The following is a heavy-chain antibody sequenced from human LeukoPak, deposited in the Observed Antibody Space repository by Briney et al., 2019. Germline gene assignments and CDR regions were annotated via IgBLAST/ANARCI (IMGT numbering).Heavy chain of an antibody. D-gene: IGHD6-19*01. Sequence: QPGGSLRLSCAASGFTFSSYAMHWVRQAPGKGLEWVAVISYDGSNKYYADSVKGRFTISRDNSKDTLYLQMNSLRAEDTAVYYCARGRSSGCMDYWGQGTLVTVSS. CDR1: GFTFSSYA. J-gene: IGHJ4*02. V-gene: IGHV3-30-3*01. CDR2: ISYDGSNK. CDR3: ARGRSSGCMDY.